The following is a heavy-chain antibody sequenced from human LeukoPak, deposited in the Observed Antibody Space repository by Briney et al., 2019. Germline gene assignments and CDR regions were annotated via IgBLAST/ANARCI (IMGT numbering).Heavy chain of an antibody. CDR2: ISSSGTTM. D-gene: IGHD3-10*01. V-gene: IGHV3-11*01. CDR3: AKGAHGWFRELFDY. CDR1: GLTFSDYY. Sequence: PGGSLRLSCAASGLTFSDYYMSWIRQAPGKGLEWVSYISSSGTTMYYADSVKGRFTISRDNAKNSLYLQMNSLRAEDTAVYYCAKGAHGWFRELFDYWGQGTLVTVSS. J-gene: IGHJ4*02.